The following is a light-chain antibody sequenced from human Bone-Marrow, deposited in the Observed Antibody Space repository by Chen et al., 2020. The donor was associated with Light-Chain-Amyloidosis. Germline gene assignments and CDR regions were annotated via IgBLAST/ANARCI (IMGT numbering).Light chain of an antibody. V-gene: IGLV8-61*01. CDR1: SGSVSTDYY. Sequence: QTVVTQEPSFSVSPGGTVTLTCGLSSGSVSTDYYPSWYQQTPGQAPRTLISNTDTRSSGVPDRLSGSILGNKAALTISGAQADDESDYYCGLYLGSGVWVFGGGTKLTVL. CDR3: GLYLGSGVWV. CDR2: NTD. J-gene: IGLJ3*02.